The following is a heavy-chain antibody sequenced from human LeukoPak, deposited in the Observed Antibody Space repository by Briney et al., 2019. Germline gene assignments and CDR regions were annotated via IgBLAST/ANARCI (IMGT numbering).Heavy chain of an antibody. V-gene: IGHV3-23*01. J-gene: IGHJ6*03. CDR2: INSNGGST. CDR1: GFTFSSYA. CDR3: AKYQDYSTAYYYYYYMDV. D-gene: IGHD4-11*01. Sequence: GGSLRLSCTASGFTFSSYAMTWVRQAPGKGLQLVSIINSNGGSTYYADSVKGRFTISRDNSKNTLYLQMNSLRAEDTAVYYCAKYQDYSTAYYYYYYMDVWGKGTTVTVSS.